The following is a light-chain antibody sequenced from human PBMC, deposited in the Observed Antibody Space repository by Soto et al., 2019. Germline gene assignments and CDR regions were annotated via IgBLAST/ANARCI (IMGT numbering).Light chain of an antibody. J-gene: IGLJ2*01. CDR1: SSDVGGYNY. Sequence: QSALTQPASVSGSPGQSITISCTGTSSDVGGYNYVSWYQQHPGKAPKLMIYEVSNRPSGVSNRCSGSKSGNTASLTISGLQAEDEADDNCGPYTSSSTVVFGGGTKLTVL. CDR2: EVS. V-gene: IGLV2-14*01. CDR3: GPYTSSSTVV.